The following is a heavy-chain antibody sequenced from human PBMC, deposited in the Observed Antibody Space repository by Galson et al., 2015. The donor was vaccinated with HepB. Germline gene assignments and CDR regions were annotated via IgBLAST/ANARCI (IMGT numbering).Heavy chain of an antibody. CDR2: IYSGGST. V-gene: IGHV3-53*01. J-gene: IGHJ6*03. CDR1: GFTVSSNY. CDR3: ARGTALDYYYYMDV. Sequence: SLRLSCAASGFTVSSNYMSWVRQAPGKGLEWVSVIYSGGSTYYADSVKGRFTISRDNSKNTLYLHMNSLRAEDTAVYYCARGTALDYYYYMDVWGKGTTVTVSS. D-gene: IGHD5-18*01.